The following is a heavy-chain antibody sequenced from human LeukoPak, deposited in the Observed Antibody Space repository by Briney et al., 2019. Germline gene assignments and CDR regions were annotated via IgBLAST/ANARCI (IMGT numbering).Heavy chain of an antibody. V-gene: IGHV2-5*02. CDR2: IYWDDDK. J-gene: IGHJ3*02. Sequence: SGPTLVNPTQTLTLTCTFSGFSLSTSGVGVGWIRQPPGKALEWLALIYWDDDKRYSPSLKSRLTITKDTSKNQVVLTMTNMDPVDTATYYCAHFGPGSIFGVVDTSGAFDIWGQGTMVTVSS. CDR1: GFSLSTSGVG. D-gene: IGHD3-3*01. CDR3: AHFGPGSIFGVVDTSGAFDI.